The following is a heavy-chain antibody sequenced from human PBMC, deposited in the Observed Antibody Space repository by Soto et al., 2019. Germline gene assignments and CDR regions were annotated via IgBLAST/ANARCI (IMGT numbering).Heavy chain of an antibody. Sequence: VASVKVSCKASGYTFTSYAMHWVRQAPGQRLEWMGWINAGNGNTKYSQKFQGRVTITRDTSASTAYMELSSLRSEDTAVYYCARDRPLLYNWNYDFYYYYYGMDVWGQGTTVTVSS. CDR1: GYTFTSYA. D-gene: IGHD1-7*01. V-gene: IGHV1-3*01. CDR2: INAGNGNT. J-gene: IGHJ6*02. CDR3: ARDRPLLYNWNYDFYYYYYGMDV.